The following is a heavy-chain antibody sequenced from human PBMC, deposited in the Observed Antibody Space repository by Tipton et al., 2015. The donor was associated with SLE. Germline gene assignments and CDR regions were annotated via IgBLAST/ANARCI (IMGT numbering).Heavy chain of an antibody. J-gene: IGHJ4*02. Sequence: QVQLVQSGAEVKKPGASVKVSCKASGYTFTNYGISWVRQAPGQGLEWMGWISAYNGNTNYAQKLQGRVTMTTDTSTSTAYTELRSLRSDDTAVYYCARDGKNYIAAAYYFDYWGQGTLVTVSS. CDR1: GYTFTNYG. CDR2: ISAYNGNT. V-gene: IGHV1-18*01. CDR3: ARDGKNYIAAAYYFDY. D-gene: IGHD6-13*01.